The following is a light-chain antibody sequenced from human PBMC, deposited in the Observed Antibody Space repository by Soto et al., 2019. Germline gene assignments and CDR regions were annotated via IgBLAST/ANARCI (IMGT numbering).Light chain of an antibody. Sequence: QSALTQPRSVSGFPGQSVTISCTGTSSDVGAYNYVSWFQQHPGKAPKLMMSDVSKRPSGVPDRFSGSKSGTTASLTISGLQAEDEADYYCCSYAGSYTLLFGGGTKVTVL. CDR3: CSYAGSYTLL. CDR2: DVS. V-gene: IGLV2-11*01. CDR1: SSDVGAYNY. J-gene: IGLJ2*01.